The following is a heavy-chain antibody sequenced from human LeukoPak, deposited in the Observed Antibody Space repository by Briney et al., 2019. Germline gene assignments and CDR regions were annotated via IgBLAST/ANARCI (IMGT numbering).Heavy chain of an antibody. D-gene: IGHD3-10*01. V-gene: IGHV3-23*01. J-gene: IGHJ4*02. CDR2: ISPGGGTT. CDR3: AKESDYYGSGSYSDY. CDR1: GFAFGSEA. Sequence: GGSLRLSCAVSGFAFGSEAMSWVRQSPARGLEWVASISPGGGTTYYADSVKGRFTISRDNSKNTLYLQMNSLRAEDTAVYYCAKESDYYGSGSYSDYWGQGTLVTVSS.